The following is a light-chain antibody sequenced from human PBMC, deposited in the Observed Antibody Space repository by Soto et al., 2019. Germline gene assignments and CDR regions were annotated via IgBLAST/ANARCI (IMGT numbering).Light chain of an antibody. V-gene: IGKV3-11*01. Sequence: VVLTQSPATLSSFPGDRVTLSCRASHSVTKLAWYQQQPGQARRLLIYAASNRATGIAAWFSGSGSGTDFNLTISSLEPEDFAVYYCQQRSNWTFGQGTKVDIK. CDR1: HSVTK. CDR2: AAS. J-gene: IGKJ1*01. CDR3: QQRSNWT.